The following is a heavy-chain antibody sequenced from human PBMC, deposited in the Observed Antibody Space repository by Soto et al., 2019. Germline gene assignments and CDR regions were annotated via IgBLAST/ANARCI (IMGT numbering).Heavy chain of an antibody. J-gene: IGHJ5*02. CDR3: ARRERAAGTDWWFDP. CDR1: GGSISSSSFH. CDR2: IYYSGST. Sequence: QLQLQESGPGLVKPSETLSLTCTVSGGSISSSSFHWGWIRQPPGKGLEWIGSIYYSGSTYYSPSLKSRVTTXXDXSXNPFSLQPSPVTAAHPAVYYCARRERAAGTDWWFDPWGQGTLVTVSS. D-gene: IGHD6-13*01. V-gene: IGHV4-39*01.